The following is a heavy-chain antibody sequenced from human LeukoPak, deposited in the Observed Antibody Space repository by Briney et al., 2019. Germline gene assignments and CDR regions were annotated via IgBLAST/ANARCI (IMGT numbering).Heavy chain of an antibody. J-gene: IGHJ5*02. CDR3: ARDLRYNSGWFEYWFDP. Sequence: ASQTLSLTCALSGDSVSSNSAAWNWIRQSPSRGLEWLGRTYYRSKWYNDYAVSVKSRITFKPDTSKNQVSLQLNSVTPEDTAVYYCARDLRYNSGWFEYWFDPWGQGTLVTVSS. D-gene: IGHD6-19*01. CDR1: GDSVSSNSAA. CDR2: TYYRSKWYN. V-gene: IGHV6-1*01.